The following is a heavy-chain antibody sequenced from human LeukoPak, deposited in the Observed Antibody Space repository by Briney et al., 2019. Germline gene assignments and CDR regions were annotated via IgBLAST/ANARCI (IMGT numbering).Heavy chain of an antibody. D-gene: IGHD3-22*01. CDR2: ISYDGGNK. CDR3: ARVGHYDSSGYFPLDY. CDR1: GFTFSSYA. V-gene: IGHV3-30*01. J-gene: IGHJ4*02. Sequence: GESLRLSCAASGFTFSSYAMHWARQAPGKGLEWVAVISYDGGNKYYADSVKGRFTISRDNSKNTLYLQMNSLRAEDTAVYCCARVGHYDSSGYFPLDYCGQRNLVTVSS.